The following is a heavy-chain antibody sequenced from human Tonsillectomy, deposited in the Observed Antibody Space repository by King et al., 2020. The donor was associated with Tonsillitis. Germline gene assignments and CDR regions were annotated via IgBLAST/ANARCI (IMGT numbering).Heavy chain of an antibody. D-gene: IGHD2-15*01. J-gene: IGHJ4*02. CDR2: IRSKAYGGTT. CDR3: TRGKYREGAVVIFAFDF. V-gene: IGHV3-49*05. CDR1: GFTFGAYA. Sequence: VQLVETGGGLVKPGRSLRLSCTASGFTFGAYAMTWFRQAPGKGLEWVGFIRSKAYGGTTEYAAAVKGRFTISRDDSKSIAYLQMNRLKTEDTDMDDCTRGKYREGAVVIFAFDFWGQGTLVTVSS.